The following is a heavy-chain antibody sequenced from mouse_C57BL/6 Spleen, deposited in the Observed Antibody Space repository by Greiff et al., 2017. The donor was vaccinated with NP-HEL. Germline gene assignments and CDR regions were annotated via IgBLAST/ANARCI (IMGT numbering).Heavy chain of an antibody. J-gene: IGHJ1*03. CDR2: FHPYNDDT. CDR1: GSTFTTYP. D-gene: IGHD2-4*01. Sequence: VQLVESGAELVKPGASVKMSCKASGSTFTTYPIEWMKQNHGKSLEWIGNFHPYNDDTKYNEKFKGKATLTVEKSSSTAYLELRRLTSDDSAVYYCARATMGDYDWYFDVWGTGTTVTVSS. CDR3: ARATMGDYDWYFDV. V-gene: IGHV1-47*01.